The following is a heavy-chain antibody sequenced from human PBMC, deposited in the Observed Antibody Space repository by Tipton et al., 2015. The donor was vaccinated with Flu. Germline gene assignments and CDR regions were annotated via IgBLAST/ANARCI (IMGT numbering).Heavy chain of an antibody. V-gene: IGHV3-23*01. CDR2: ISDSGGST. CDR1: GFTFSSYS. CDR3: AKDYRGSSGYFDC. D-gene: IGHD6-6*01. Sequence: SLRLSCAASGFTFSSYSMNWVRQAPGKGLEWVSSISDSGGSTYYADSVKGRFTLSRDNSKSTLYLQMNSLRAEDTAVYYCAKDYRGSSGYFDCWGQGTLVTVSS. J-gene: IGHJ4*02.